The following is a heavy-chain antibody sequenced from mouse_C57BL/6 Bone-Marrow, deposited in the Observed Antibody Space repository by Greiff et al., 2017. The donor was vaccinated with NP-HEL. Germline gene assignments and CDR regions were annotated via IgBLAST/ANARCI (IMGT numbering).Heavy chain of an antibody. CDR1: GYTFTDYE. V-gene: IGHV1-15*01. J-gene: IGHJ3*01. CDR3: TRSVGTRRFFAY. Sequence: VQLKQSGAELVRPGASVTLSCKASGYTFTDYEMHWVKQTPVHGLEWIGAIDPETGGTAYNQKFKGKAILTADKSSSTAYMELRSLTSEDSAVYYCTRSVGTRRFFAYWGQGTLVTVSA. D-gene: IGHD4-1*01. CDR2: IDPETGGT.